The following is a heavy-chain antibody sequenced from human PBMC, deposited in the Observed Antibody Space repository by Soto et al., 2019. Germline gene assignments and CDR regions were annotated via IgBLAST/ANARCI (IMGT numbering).Heavy chain of an antibody. CDR3: ARHPGRPTVTFDY. D-gene: IGHD4-17*01. CDR2: IYYSGST. Sequence: SETLSLTCTVSGGSISSSSYYWGWIRQPPGKGLEWIGSIYYSGSTYYNPSLKSRVTISVDTSKNQFSLKLSSVTAADTAVYYCARHPGRPTVTFDYWGQGTLVTVSS. CDR1: GGSISSSSYY. V-gene: IGHV4-39*01. J-gene: IGHJ4*02.